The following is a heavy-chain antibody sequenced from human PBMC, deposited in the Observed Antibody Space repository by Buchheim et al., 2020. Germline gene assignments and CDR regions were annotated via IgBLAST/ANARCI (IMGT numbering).Heavy chain of an antibody. D-gene: IGHD4-17*01. CDR1: GGSISSYY. CDR2: VSYRGTP. CDR3: ARVHYGDNYLDR. Sequence: QVQLQESGPGLVKPSETLSLTCTVSGGSISSYYWSWIRQPPGKGLEWIGYVSYRGTPYYNPSLRSRVIISTDTSDNHFPLKLSSVTAADTAVYFCARVHYGDNYLDRWGQGTL. V-gene: IGHV4-59*12. J-gene: IGHJ4*02.